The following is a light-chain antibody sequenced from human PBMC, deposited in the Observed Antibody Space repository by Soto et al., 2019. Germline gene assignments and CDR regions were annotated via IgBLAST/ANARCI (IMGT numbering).Light chain of an antibody. CDR2: GND. Sequence: QSVLTQPPSASGTPGQRVTISCSGSSSNIGGNIVNWYQQLPGTAPKLLIFGNDQRPSWVPDRFSGSKSGTSAPLAISGLQSEDEANYYCAAWDDSLNGVVFGGGTQLTVL. V-gene: IGLV1-44*01. CDR3: AAWDDSLNGVV. CDR1: SSNIGGNI. J-gene: IGLJ2*01.